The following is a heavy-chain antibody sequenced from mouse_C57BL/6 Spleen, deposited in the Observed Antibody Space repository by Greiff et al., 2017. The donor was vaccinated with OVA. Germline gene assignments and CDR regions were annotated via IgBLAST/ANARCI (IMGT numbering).Heavy chain of an antibody. Sequence: DVKLQESGPGLVKPSQSLSLTCSVTGYSITSGYYWNWIRQFPGNKLEWMGYISYDGSNNYNPSLKNRISITRDTSKNQFFLKLNSVTTEDTATYYCARDHSSPGWFAYWGQGTLVTVSA. CDR3: ARDHSSPGWFAY. V-gene: IGHV3-6*01. CDR1: GYSITSGYY. D-gene: IGHD1-1*01. J-gene: IGHJ3*01. CDR2: ISYDGSN.